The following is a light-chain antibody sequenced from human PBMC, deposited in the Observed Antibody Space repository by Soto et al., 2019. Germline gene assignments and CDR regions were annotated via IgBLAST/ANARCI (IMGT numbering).Light chain of an antibody. V-gene: IGKV3-15*01. CDR2: GAS. Sequence: EIVMTQSPATLSVSPGERATLSCRASQSVGRLLAWYKEKPGQPPRRLVSGASTRATGVPARFSGSGSGTEFTLTISSLQSEDFAVYYCQQYSSWPLTFGHGTKVEIK. J-gene: IGKJ1*01. CDR1: QSVGRL. CDR3: QQYSSWPLT.